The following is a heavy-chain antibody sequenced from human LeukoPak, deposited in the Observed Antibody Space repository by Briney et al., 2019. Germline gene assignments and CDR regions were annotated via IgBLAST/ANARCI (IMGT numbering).Heavy chain of an antibody. CDR3: ARDLRSGTLLIGFDY. D-gene: IGHD3-16*01. V-gene: IGHV1-2*02. Sequence: ASVKVSCKASGYTFTGYYMHWVRQAPGQGLEWMGWINPNSGGTNYAQKFQGRVTMTRDTSISTAYMELSRLRSDDTAVYYCARDLRSGTLLIGFDYWGQGTLVTVSS. J-gene: IGHJ4*02. CDR1: GYTFTGYY. CDR2: INPNSGGT.